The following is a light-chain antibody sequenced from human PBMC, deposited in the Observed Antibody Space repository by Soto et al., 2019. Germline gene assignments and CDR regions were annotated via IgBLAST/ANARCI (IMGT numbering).Light chain of an antibody. Sequence: QSVLTQPPSVSGAPGQRVTISCTGSSSNIGAGYDVHWYQHLPGTAPKLLIYDNNNRPSGVPDRFSGSKSGTSASLAITGLQDEDEADYYCQSYDTSLSGWVFGGGTKVTVL. CDR3: QSYDTSLSGWV. J-gene: IGLJ3*02. CDR2: DNN. V-gene: IGLV1-40*01. CDR1: SSNIGAGYD.